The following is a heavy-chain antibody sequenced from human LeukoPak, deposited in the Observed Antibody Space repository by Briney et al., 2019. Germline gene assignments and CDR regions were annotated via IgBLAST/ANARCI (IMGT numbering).Heavy chain of an antibody. CDR2: IYYTGTT. CDR3: ASGRRTYSSGWYDY. CDR1: GDSISGHY. J-gene: IGHJ4*02. V-gene: IGHV4-59*11. Sequence: SETLSLTCSVTGDSISGHYCSWIRQPPGKGLEWIGYIYYTGTTNYNPSLRGRVTMSVDTSKNQFSLKLNSVTSADTAVYYCASGRRTYSSGWYDYWGQGTLVTVSS. D-gene: IGHD6-19*01.